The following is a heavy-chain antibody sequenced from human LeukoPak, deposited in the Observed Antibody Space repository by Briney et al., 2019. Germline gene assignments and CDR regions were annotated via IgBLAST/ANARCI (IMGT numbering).Heavy chain of an antibody. CDR2: ISSSNNYI. CDR1: GFTFRSYS. J-gene: IGHJ4*02. Sequence: GGSLRLSCVVSGFTFRSYSMTWVRQAPGKGLEWVSSISSSNNYIHYADSVKGRFTISRDNAKNSLYLQMNSLRAEDTAVYYCARGVPYDSWSGPHYSDYWGQGTLVTVSS. V-gene: IGHV3-21*06. D-gene: IGHD3-3*01. CDR3: ARGVPYDSWSGPHYSDY.